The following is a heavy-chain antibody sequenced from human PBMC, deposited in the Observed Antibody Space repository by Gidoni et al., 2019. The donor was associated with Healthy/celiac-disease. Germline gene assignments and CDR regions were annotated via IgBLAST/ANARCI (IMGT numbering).Heavy chain of an antibody. Sequence: EVQLLESGGVLVPTGGSLRLSCAASGFTFSSYAMSWVRQAPGKGLEWVSPISGSGGSTYYADAVKGRFTISRDNSKNTLYLQMNSLRAEDTAVYYCAGCSSTSCYAGGWFDPWGQGTLVTVSS. V-gene: IGHV3-23*01. CDR3: AGCSSTSCYAGGWFDP. J-gene: IGHJ5*02. D-gene: IGHD2-2*01. CDR1: GFTFSSYA. CDR2: ISGSGGST.